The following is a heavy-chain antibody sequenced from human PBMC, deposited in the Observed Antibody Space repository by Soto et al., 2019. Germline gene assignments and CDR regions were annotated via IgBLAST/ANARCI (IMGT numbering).Heavy chain of an antibody. J-gene: IGHJ6*02. CDR3: AKVHCSSASCYSNYYYYYGMDV. D-gene: IGHD2-2*01. CDR2: ISYDGSNK. Sequence: QVQLVESGGGVVQPGRSLRLSCAASGFTFSSYGMHWVRQAPGKGLEWVAVISYDGSNKNYADSVKGRFIISRDNSKNTLYLQLNSLGSEDTAVYYCAKVHCSSASCYSNYYYYYGMDVWGQGTTVTVSS. CDR1: GFTFSSYG. V-gene: IGHV3-30*18.